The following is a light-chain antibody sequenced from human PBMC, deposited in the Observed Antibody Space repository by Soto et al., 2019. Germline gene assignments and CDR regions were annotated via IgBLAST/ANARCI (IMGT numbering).Light chain of an antibody. Sequence: QSALTQPASVSGSPGQSITISCTGTTSDVGGYKYVSWYQHHPGKAPKLMIYEVSNRHSGVSNRFSGSKSGNTASLTISGLQAEDEADYYCSSYTSSSTDVFGSGTKLTVL. CDR3: SSYTSSSTDV. V-gene: IGLV2-14*01. CDR1: TSDVGGYKY. J-gene: IGLJ1*01. CDR2: EVS.